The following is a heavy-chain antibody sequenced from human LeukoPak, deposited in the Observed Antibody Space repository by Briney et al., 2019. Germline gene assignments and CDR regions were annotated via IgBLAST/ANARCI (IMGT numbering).Heavy chain of an antibody. Sequence: SETLSLTCTVSGGSISSSSYYWGWIRQPPGKGLEWIGSIYYSGSTYYNPSLKSRVTISVDTSKNQFSLKLSSVTAADTAVYYCAREGPQWLVRGGDYYCGMDVWGQGTTVTVSS. CDR3: AREGPQWLVRGGDYYCGMDV. CDR1: GGSISSSSYY. J-gene: IGHJ6*02. CDR2: IYYSGST. D-gene: IGHD6-19*01. V-gene: IGHV4-39*07.